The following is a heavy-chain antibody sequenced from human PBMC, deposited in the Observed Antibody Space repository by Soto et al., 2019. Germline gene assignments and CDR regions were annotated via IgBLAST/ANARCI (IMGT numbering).Heavy chain of an antibody. Sequence: GGSLRLSCATSGFTYSGHAMGWLRQAPETGPDWVSSVDGRGGDKSYAASAKGPFTITRDNSANSLYLDMNSLRAEDTDRYFCAKEIFAAAYAATAAFALWGQETLVTVSS. V-gene: IGHV3-23*01. D-gene: IGHD2-8*01. J-gene: IGHJ4*02. CDR1: GFTYSGHA. CDR3: AKEIFAAAYAATAAFAL. CDR2: VDGRGGDK.